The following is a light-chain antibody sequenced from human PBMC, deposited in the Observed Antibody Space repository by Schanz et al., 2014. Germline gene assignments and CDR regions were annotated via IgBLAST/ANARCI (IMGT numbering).Light chain of an antibody. CDR2: EVS. CDR1: SSDLDGYNY. CDR3: SSYAGSNNLGV. Sequence: SALTQPPSASGSPGQSVTISCTGTSSDLDGYNYVSWYQQHPGKAPKLMIYEVSKRPSGVPDRFSGSKSGNTASLTVSGLQAEDEADYYCSSYAGSNNLGVFGTGTKVTVL. V-gene: IGLV2-8*01. J-gene: IGLJ1*01.